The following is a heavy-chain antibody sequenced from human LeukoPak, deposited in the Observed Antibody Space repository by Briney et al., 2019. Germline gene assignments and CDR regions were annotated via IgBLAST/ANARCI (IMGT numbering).Heavy chain of an antibody. Sequence: GGSLRLSCAASGFTVSSNYMSWVRQAPGKGLEWVSGISGSGGSTYYADSVKGRFTISRDNSKNTLYVQMNSLRAEDTAVYYCALGLRYCSSTSCYPYAFDIWGQGTMVTVSS. CDR2: ISGSGGST. CDR3: ALGLRYCSSTSCYPYAFDI. V-gene: IGHV3-23*01. J-gene: IGHJ3*02. CDR1: GFTVSSNY. D-gene: IGHD2-2*01.